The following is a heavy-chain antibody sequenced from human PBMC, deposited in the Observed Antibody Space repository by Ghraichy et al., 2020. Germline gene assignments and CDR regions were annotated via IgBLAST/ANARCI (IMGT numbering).Heavy chain of an antibody. CDR1: GGSFSGYY. V-gene: IGHV4-34*01. CDR3: ARVSVGGWLRYYYYMDV. Sequence: SETLSLTRAVYGGSFSGYYWSWIRQPPGKGLEWIGEINHSGSTNYNPSLKSRVTISVDTSKNQFSLKLSSVTAADTAVYYCARVSVGGWLRYYYYMDVWGKGTTVTVSS. CDR2: INHSGST. D-gene: IGHD5-12*01. J-gene: IGHJ6*03.